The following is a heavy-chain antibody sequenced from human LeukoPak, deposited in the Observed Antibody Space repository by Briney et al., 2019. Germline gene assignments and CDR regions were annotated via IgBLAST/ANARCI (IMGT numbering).Heavy chain of an antibody. CDR2: TSYDGSKK. CDR1: GFPFSSYG. D-gene: IGHD6-19*01. CDR3: AKAQWLAPVDY. J-gene: IGHJ4*02. V-gene: IGHV3-30*18. Sequence: PGRSLSLSCAASGFPFSSYGMHWVRQAPGKGLEWVAVTSYDGSKKYYADSVKGRFTISRDNSKNTLYLQMNSLRAEDTAVYYCAKAQWLAPVDYWGQGTLVTVSS.